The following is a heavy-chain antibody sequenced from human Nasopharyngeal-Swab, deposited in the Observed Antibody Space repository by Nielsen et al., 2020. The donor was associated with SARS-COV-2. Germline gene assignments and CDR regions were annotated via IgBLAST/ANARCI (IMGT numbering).Heavy chain of an antibody. CDR2: IYYSGST. D-gene: IGHD1-26*01. J-gene: IGHJ4*02. CDR3: ARFINSGSYPDY. CDR1: GGSISSSSYY. Sequence: SETLSLTCIVSGGSISSSSYYWGWIRQPPGKGLEWIGSIYYSGSTYYNPSLKSRVTISVDTSKNQFSLKLSSVTAADTAVYYCARFINSGSYPDYWGQGTLVTVSS. V-gene: IGHV4-39*07.